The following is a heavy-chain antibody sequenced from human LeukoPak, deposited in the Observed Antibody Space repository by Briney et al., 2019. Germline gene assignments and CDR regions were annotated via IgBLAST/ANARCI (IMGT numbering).Heavy chain of an antibody. D-gene: IGHD2-2*01. Sequence: GGSLRLSCAASGFTFSTYSMNWVRQAPGKGLEWVSSISSSGTYIYYADSVKGRFTISRDNAKNSLYLQMNSLRAEDAAVYYCASIYCSSTSCYAEGVNYWGQGTLVTVSS. V-gene: IGHV3-21*01. J-gene: IGHJ4*02. CDR2: ISSSGTYI. CDR1: GFTFSTYS. CDR3: ASIYCSSTSCYAEGVNY.